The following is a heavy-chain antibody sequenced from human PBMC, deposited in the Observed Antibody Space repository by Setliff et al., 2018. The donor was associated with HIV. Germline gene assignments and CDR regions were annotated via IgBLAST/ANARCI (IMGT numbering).Heavy chain of an antibody. J-gene: IGHJ3*01. CDR3: ARGWGHDGFDF. CDR2: INHSGGT. V-gene: IGHV4-34*01. Sequence: SETLSLTCAVYGRSFSGYYWNWIRQSPGKGLEWIGEINHSGGTSYNPSLKSRVTMSIDTSKNQFSLNVSSVTAADTAVYYCARGWGHDGFDFWGQGAMVTVSS. CDR1: GRSFSGYY. D-gene: IGHD7-27*01.